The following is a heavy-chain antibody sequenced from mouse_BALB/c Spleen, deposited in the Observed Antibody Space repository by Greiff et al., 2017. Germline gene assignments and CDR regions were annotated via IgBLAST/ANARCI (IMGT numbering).Heavy chain of an antibody. Sequence: QVRLQQSGPELVKPGASVKMSCKASGYTFTDYWMHWVKQRPGQGLEWIGAIDTSDSYTSYNQKFKGKATLTVDESSSTAYMQLSSLTSEDSAVYYCARGRNPGAMDYWGQGTSVTVSS. CDR1: GYTFTDYW. V-gene: IGHV1-69*02. CDR2: IDTSDSYT. J-gene: IGHJ4*01. CDR3: ARGRNPGAMDY.